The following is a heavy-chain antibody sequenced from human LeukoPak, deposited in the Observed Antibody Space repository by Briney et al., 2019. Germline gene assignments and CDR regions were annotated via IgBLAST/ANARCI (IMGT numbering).Heavy chain of an antibody. CDR2: ISTSSSYI. V-gene: IGHV3-21*04. D-gene: IGHD3-3*01. J-gene: IGHJ4*02. CDR3: AKDLSGYYGDDY. Sequence: GGSLRLSCTASGFTFSSYSMNWVRQAPGKGLEWVSSISTSSSYIYYADSVKGRFTISRDNSKNTLYLQMNSLRAEDTAVYYCAKDLSGYYGDDYWGQGTLVTVSS. CDR1: GFTFSSYS.